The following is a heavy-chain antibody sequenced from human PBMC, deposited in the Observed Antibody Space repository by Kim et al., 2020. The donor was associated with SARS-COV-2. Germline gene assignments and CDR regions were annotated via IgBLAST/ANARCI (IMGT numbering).Heavy chain of an antibody. V-gene: IGHV3-33*01. CDR3: ARSLVYYGMDV. CDR1: GFTFSSYG. CDR2: IWYDGSNK. J-gene: IGHJ6*02. D-gene: IGHD2-2*01. Sequence: GGSLRLSCAASGFTFSSYGMHWVRQAPGKGLEWVAVIWYDGSNKYYADSVKGRFTISRDNSKNTLYPQMNSLRAEDTAVYYCARSLVYYGMDVWGQGTTVTVS.